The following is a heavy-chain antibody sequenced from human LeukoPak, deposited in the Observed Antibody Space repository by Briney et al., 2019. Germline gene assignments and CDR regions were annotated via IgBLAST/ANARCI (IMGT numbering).Heavy chain of an antibody. Sequence: QPGRSLRLSCAASDFTFSSYAMQWGRQAPGQGLEWVAVISYDGSDRYYADSVKGRFTISRDNPKNTLFLQMNSLRAEDTAVYYCARSGDYDSYYFDYWGQGTLVTVSS. D-gene: IGHD3-9*01. CDR1: DFTFSSYA. V-gene: IGHV3-30*04. CDR2: ISYDGSDR. CDR3: ARSGDYDSYYFDY. J-gene: IGHJ4*02.